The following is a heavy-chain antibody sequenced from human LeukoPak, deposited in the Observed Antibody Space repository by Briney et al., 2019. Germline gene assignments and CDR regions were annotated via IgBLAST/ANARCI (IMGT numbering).Heavy chain of an antibody. CDR2: IYSGGST. J-gene: IGHJ4*01. Sequence: GGSLRLSCAASEFSVGSNYMTWVRQAPGKGLEWVSLIYSGGSTYYADSVKGRFTISRDFSQNTLYLEMNSLTADDTALYYCAKDLWFGGSAFDSWGQGTLVTVSS. CDR1: EFSVGSNY. CDR3: AKDLWFGGSAFDS. V-gene: IGHV3-53*01. D-gene: IGHD3-10*01.